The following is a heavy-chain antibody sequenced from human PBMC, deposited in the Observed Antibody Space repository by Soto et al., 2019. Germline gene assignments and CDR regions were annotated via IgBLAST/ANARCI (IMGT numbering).Heavy chain of an antibody. Sequence: ASVKVPCKASGYTFTSYDINWVRQATGQGLEWMGWMNPNSGNTGYAQKFQGRVTMTRNTSISTAYMELSSLRSEDTAVYYCARDYSSGWYGYFDYWGQGTLVTVS. CDR1: GYTFTSYD. J-gene: IGHJ4*02. V-gene: IGHV1-8*01. D-gene: IGHD6-19*01. CDR3: ARDYSSGWYGYFDY. CDR2: MNPNSGNT.